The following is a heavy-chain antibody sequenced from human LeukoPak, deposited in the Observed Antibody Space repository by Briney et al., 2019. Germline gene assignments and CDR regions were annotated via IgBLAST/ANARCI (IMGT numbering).Heavy chain of an antibody. CDR3: ARGWGRYCSGGSCYSSWYFDL. CDR1: GVSVSGDY. CDR2: INHSGST. V-gene: IGHV4-34*01. J-gene: IGHJ2*01. D-gene: IGHD2-15*01. Sequence: SETLSLTCAVYGVSVSGDYWSWIRQPPGKGLEWIGEINHSGSTNYNPSLKSRVTISVDTSKNQFSLKLSSVTAADTAVYYCARGWGRYCSGGSCYSSWYFDLWGRGTLVTVSS.